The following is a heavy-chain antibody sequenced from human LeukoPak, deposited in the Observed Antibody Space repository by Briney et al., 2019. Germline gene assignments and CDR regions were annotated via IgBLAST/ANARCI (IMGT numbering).Heavy chain of an antibody. V-gene: IGHV3-7*05. CDR3: VRDGPGGIEARKRYYGMDV. CDR1: GFTFSIYW. D-gene: IGHD6-6*01. J-gene: IGHJ6*02. Sequence: GGSLRLSCAASGFTFSIYWMSWVRQAPGKGLEWVASINQDGSEKYYVDSVEGRCTISRDNAKTSLYLQMSSLRAEDAAAYYCVRDGPGGIEARKRYYGMDVWGQGTSVSVSS. CDR2: INQDGSEK.